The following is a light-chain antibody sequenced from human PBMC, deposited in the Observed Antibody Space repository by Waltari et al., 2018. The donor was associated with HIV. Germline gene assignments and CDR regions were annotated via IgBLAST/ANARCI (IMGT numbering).Light chain of an antibody. V-gene: IGLV1-36*01. J-gene: IGLJ3*02. CDR1: SNNIGAYA. Sequence: QSALTQEASVSGTVGQKVTLSCTGDSNNIGAYAVGWYQQISHGAPKTVMFGDSLPSWIPDRFSAAKSGTTASLTISGLQPEDEADYYCSAWDYSLSARVFGGGTRLTVL. CDR2: GDS. CDR3: SAWDYSLSARV.